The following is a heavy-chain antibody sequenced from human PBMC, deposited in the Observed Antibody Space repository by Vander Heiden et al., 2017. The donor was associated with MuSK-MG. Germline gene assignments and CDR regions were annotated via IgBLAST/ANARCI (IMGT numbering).Heavy chain of an antibody. CDR3: ARGGSEFDP. Sequence: EVQLVESGGGLVQPGGSLSLPFAPSGLTLSSYWMHWVRQAPGKGLLWVSRINSDGSSTRYADSVKGRFTISRDNAKNTLYLQMNSLRVEDTAVYYCARGGSEFDPWGQGTLVTVSS. D-gene: IGHD3-10*01. CDR1: GLTLSSYW. V-gene: IGHV3-74*01. CDR2: INSDGSST. J-gene: IGHJ5*02.